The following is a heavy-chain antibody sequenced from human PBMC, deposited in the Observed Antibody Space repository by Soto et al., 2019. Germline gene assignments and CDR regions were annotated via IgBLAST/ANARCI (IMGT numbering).Heavy chain of an antibody. CDR3: VRDGHCITTSCYGNWFDP. D-gene: IGHD2-2*01. CDR2: MWYDRSHT. J-gene: IGHJ5*02. V-gene: IGHV3-33*08. CDR1: GFTFRHYS. Sequence: GGSLRLSCAASGFTFRHYSMHWVRQAPGKGLEWVALMWYDRSHTYYAESVKGRFNISRDESKNMLFLHMSGLRAEDTAVYYCVRDGHCITTSCYGNWFDPWGQGTLVTVSS.